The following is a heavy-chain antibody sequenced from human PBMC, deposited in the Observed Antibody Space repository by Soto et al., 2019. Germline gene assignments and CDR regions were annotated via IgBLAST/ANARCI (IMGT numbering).Heavy chain of an antibody. CDR1: GGSISSGGYS. CDR3: ADGGGLPRYY. Sequence: QLQLQESGSGLVKPSQTLSLTCAVSGGSISSGGYSWSWIRQPPGKGLEWIGYIYQSGSTYYNPSHKSRVNISPDRSNNQFSLKLSSVTAPDTAVYYCADGGGLPRYYWGQGTLVTVSS. V-gene: IGHV4-30-2*01. CDR2: IYQSGST. D-gene: IGHD3-16*01. J-gene: IGHJ4*02.